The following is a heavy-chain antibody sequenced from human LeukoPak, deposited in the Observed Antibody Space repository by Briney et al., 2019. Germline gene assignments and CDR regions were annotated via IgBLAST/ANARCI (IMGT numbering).Heavy chain of an antibody. V-gene: IGHV3-74*01. CDR1: GFTFSSYW. Sequence: PGGSLRLSCVASGFTFSSYWMHWVRQDPRKGLVWVSRINGDGRNINYADSVRGRFTISRDNAKNTLYLQMNSLRAEDTAVYYCAKAGGYSPLIYYYYYMDVWGKGTTVTVSS. CDR2: INGDGRNI. CDR3: AKAGGYSPLIYYYYYMDV. D-gene: IGHD3-22*01. J-gene: IGHJ6*03.